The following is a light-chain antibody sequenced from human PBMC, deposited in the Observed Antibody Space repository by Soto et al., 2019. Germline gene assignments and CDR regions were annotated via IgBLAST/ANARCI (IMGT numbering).Light chain of an antibody. CDR1: QSISSY. V-gene: IGKV1-39*01. J-gene: IGKJ5*01. CDR3: QQLNSYPRP. Sequence: IQMTQSPSSLSASVGDRVTITCRASQSISSYLNWYQQKPGKAPKLLIYAASSLQSGVPSRFSGSGSGTDFTLTISSLQPEDFATYYCQQLNSYPRPFGQGTRLEIK. CDR2: AAS.